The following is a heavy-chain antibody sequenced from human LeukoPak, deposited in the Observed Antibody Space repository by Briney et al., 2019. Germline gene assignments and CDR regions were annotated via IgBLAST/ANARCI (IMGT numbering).Heavy chain of an antibody. Sequence: SETLSLTCTVSGGSISSYYWSWIRQPPGKGLEWIGYIYYSGSTNYNPSLKSRVTISVDTSKNQFSLRLSSVTAADTAVYYCARRKGDNYYYYMDVWGKGTTVTVSS. J-gene: IGHJ6*03. D-gene: IGHD3-16*01. V-gene: IGHV4-59*01. CDR1: GGSISSYY. CDR2: IYYSGST. CDR3: ARRKGDNYYYYMDV.